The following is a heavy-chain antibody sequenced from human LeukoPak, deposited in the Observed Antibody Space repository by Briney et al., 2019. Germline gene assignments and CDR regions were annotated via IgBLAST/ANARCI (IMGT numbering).Heavy chain of an antibody. J-gene: IGHJ4*02. V-gene: IGHV4-31*03. Sequence: SETLSLTCTVSGGSISSGGYYWSWIRQHPGKGLEWIGYTYYSGSTYYNPSLKSRVTISVDTSKNQFSLKLSSVTAADTAVYYCARDPLGNGSYDWGQGTLVTVSS. CDR3: ARDPLGNGSYD. CDR2: TYYSGST. D-gene: IGHD1-26*01. CDR1: GGSISSGGYY.